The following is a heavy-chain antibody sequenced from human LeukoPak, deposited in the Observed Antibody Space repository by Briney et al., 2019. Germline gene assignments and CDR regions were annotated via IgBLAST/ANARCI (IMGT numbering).Heavy chain of an antibody. CDR3: ARRIFQGSSGWYLFDY. CDR1: GFTFNTYA. D-gene: IGHD6-19*01. V-gene: IGHV3-30-3*01. CDR2: ISSAGSNK. Sequence: PGGSLRLSCAASGFTFNTYAMHWVRQAAGMRLEWVAVISSAGSNKYYADSVKGRFTISRDNSENTLYLQMNSLRAEDTAVYYCARRIFQGSSGWYLFDYWGQGTLVTVSS. J-gene: IGHJ4*02.